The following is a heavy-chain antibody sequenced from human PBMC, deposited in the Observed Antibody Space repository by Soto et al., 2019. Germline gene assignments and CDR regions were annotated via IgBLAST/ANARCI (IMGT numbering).Heavy chain of an antibody. J-gene: IGHJ4*02. Sequence: PGGSLRLSCVGSGFIFSNNGMHWVRQTPGEGLEWVAFMSYDGSDTFYADSVKGRFTISGDNSKNTLFLHMSNLRAEDTAMYYCTIVRVADSALDHWGQGTLVTVSS. CDR1: GFIFSNNG. D-gene: IGHD3-10*02. CDR3: TIVRVADSALDH. V-gene: IGHV3-30*02. CDR2: MSYDGSDT.